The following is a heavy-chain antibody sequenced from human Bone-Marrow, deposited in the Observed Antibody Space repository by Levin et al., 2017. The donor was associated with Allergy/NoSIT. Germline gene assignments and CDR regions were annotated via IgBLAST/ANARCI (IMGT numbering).Heavy chain of an antibody. D-gene: IGHD1/OR15-1a*01. CDR1: SGFISNHY. J-gene: IGHJ4*02. CDR2: ISNSGST. V-gene: IGHV4-59*11. CDR3: SSAPNRNYFDH. Sequence: PGGSLRLSCTVSSGFISNHYWSWIRQPPGKEMEWIGHISNSGSTSYNPSLKSRVTISLDTSKNQFSLTLTSVSAADTAVYYCSSAPNRNYFDHWGQGTLATVSS.